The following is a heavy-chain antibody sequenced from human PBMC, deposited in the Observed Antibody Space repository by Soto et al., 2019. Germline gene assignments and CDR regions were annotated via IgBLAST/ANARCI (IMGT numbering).Heavy chain of an antibody. CDR1: GYTFTGYY. V-gene: IGHV1-2*02. CDR3: ARETVVAANGFDY. Sequence: LVNVSRKASGYTFTGYYMHWVSQAPGQGLEWMGWINPNSGGTNYAQKFQGRVTMTRDTSISTAYMELSRLRSDDTAVYYCARETVVAANGFDYWGQGTLVTVSS. J-gene: IGHJ4*02. D-gene: IGHD2-15*01. CDR2: INPNSGGT.